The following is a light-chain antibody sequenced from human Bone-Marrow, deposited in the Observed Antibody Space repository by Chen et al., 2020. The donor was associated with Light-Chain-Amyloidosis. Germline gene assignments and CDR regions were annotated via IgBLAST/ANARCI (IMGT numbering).Light chain of an antibody. CDR1: DLPTKY. CDR2: RDT. J-gene: IGLJ2*01. Sequence: SYELTQPPSVSGSPVPTARVSCSGDDLPTKYAYWYQQKPGQAPVLVIHRDTERPSGISERFSGSSSGTTATLTISGVQAEDEADYHCQSADSSGTYEVIFGGGTKLTVL. CDR3: QSADSSGTYEVI. V-gene: IGLV3-25*03.